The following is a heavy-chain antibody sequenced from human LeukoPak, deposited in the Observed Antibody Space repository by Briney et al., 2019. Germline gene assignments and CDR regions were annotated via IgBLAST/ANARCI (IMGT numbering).Heavy chain of an antibody. D-gene: IGHD2-15*01. J-gene: IGHJ6*03. CDR3: ARASFCSGGSCSIYYYYYMDV. CDR2: IKQDGSEK. CDR1: GFTFSSYW. V-gene: IGHV3-7*01. Sequence: GGSLRLSCAASGFTFSSYWMSWVRQAPGKGLEWVANIKQDGSEKYYVDSVKGRFTISRDNAKNSLYLQINSLRAEDTAVYYCARASFCSGGSCSIYYYYYMDVWGKGTTVTVSS.